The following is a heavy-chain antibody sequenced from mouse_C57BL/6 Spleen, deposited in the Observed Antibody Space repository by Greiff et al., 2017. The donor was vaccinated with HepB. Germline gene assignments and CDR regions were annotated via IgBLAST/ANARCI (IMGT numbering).Heavy chain of an antibody. CDR3: ARSSIYYDYAYAMDY. CDR1: GFSLTSYG. Sequence: QVQLQQSGPGLVAPSQSLSITCTVSGFSLTSYGVDWVRQSPGKGLEWLGVIWGVGSTNYNSALKSRLSISKDNSKSQVFLKMNSLQTDDTAMYYCARSSIYYDYAYAMDYWGQGTSVTVSS. J-gene: IGHJ4*01. V-gene: IGHV2-6*01. CDR2: IWGVGST. D-gene: IGHD2-4*01.